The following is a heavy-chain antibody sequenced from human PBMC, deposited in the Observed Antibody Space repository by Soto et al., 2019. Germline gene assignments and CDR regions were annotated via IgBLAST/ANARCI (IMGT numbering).Heavy chain of an antibody. J-gene: IGHJ5*02. Sequence: ASVKVSVKASGYTFTSDDINRVRQATGQGLEWMGWMNPNSGNTGYAQKFQGRVTMTRNTSISTAYMELSSLRSEDTAVYYCARGLVYGSGPNWFDPWGQGTLVTVSS. CDR2: MNPNSGNT. V-gene: IGHV1-8*01. CDR1: GYTFTSDD. CDR3: ARGLVYGSGPNWFDP. D-gene: IGHD3-10*01.